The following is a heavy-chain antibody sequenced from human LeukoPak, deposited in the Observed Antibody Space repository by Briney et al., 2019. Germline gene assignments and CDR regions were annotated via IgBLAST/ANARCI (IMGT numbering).Heavy chain of an antibody. CDR2: INHRGTT. CDR3: ARSWAGMYYPFYYFDY. CDR1: GDSFSGYY. D-gene: IGHD1-26*01. J-gene: IGHJ4*02. V-gene: IGHV4-34*01. Sequence: PSETLSLTCAVYGDSFSGYYWSWIRQPPGKGLEWIAEINHRGTTHYNPSLMSRANISADTSKNHFSLNLDSVTAADTAVYYCARSWAGMYYPFYYFDYWGQGALVTVSP.